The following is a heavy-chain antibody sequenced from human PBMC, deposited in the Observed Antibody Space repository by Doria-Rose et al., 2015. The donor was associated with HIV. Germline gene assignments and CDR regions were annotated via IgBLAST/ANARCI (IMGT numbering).Heavy chain of an antibody. J-gene: IGHJ4*02. CDR2: ISSTSAYI. Sequence: VQLVQSGGGLVRPGGSLRLSCATSGFTFSSHRINWVRQAPGKGLEWLSSISSTSAYINYADSVRGRFTISRDNARNSLYLQMDSLRAEDTAIYYCATGVTLGYWGQGTLVTVSS. D-gene: IGHD3-10*01. CDR1: GFTFSSHR. V-gene: IGHV3-21*01. CDR3: ATGVTLGY.